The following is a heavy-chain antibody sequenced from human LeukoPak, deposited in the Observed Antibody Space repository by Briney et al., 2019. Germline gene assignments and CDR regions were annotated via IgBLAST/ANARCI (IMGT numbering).Heavy chain of an antibody. CDR2: VHNVGRT. CDR1: GVSTTNGIYY. V-gene: IGHV4-39*01. CDR3: ARHAEYNSGWHFYLDH. Sequence: SETLSLTCTVSGVSTTNGIYYWAWIRQSPGKGLEWIGSVHNVGRTYYNLYLRSRVTMFIDPSKNQFSLRLNSGTAADTAVYYCARHAEYNSGWHFYLDHWGQGILVTVSS. D-gene: IGHD6-19*01. J-gene: IGHJ4*02.